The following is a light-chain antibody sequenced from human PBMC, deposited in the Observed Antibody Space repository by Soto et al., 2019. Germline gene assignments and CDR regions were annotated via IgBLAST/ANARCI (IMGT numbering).Light chain of an antibody. V-gene: IGLV2-14*01. J-gene: IGLJ1*01. CDR3: SSYTSSSTLL. Sequence: SALPQPASVSGSPGQSITISCTGTSSDVGGYNYVSWYQQHPGKAPKLMIYDVSNRPSGVSNRFSGSKSGNTASLTISGLQAEDEADYYCSSYTSSSTLLFGTGTKVTVL. CDR2: DVS. CDR1: SSDVGGYNY.